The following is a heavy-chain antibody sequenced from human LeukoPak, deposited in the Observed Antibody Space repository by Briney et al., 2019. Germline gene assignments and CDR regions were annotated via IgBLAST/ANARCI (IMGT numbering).Heavy chain of an antibody. CDR1: GGSISGTYY. D-gene: IGHD2-2*01. CDR3: ARDRGGYCSSTSCFYYGMDV. Sequence: SETLSLTCTVSGGSISGTYYWSWIRQPPGKGLEWIGYIYYTGTTDSNPSLRSRVTISLDTSKNQFSLKLSSVTAADTAVYYCARDRGGYCSSTSCFYYGMDVWGQGTTVTVSS. J-gene: IGHJ6*02. CDR2: IYYTGTT. V-gene: IGHV4-61*01.